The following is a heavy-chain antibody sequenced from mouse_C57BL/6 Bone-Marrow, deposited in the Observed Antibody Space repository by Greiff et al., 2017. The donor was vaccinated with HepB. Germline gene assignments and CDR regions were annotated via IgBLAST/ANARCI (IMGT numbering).Heavy chain of an antibody. CDR1: GFTFSSYG. CDR3: ARHSYYGSPWYFDV. J-gene: IGHJ1*03. CDR2: ISSGGSYT. D-gene: IGHD1-1*01. Sequence: DVMLVESGGDLVKPGGSLKLSCAASGFTFSSYGMSWVRQTPDKRLEWVATISSGGSYTYYPDSVKGRFTISRDNAKNTLYLQMSSLKSEDTAMYYCARHSYYGSPWYFDVWGTGTTVTVSS. V-gene: IGHV5-6*02.